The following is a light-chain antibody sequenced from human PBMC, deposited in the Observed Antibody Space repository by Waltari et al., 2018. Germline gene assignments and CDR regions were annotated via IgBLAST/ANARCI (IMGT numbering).Light chain of an antibody. Sequence: EVVLTQSPDTLSLSPGKRATLSCRASQRQTKRYIAWYQQKPGHAPRLRIYGASSRAAGIPSRFSGSGSGTDFTLTISRLEPEDFAVYYCQQYGSSILYTFGQGTKLEIK. CDR2: GAS. CDR1: QRQTKRY. V-gene: IGKV3-20*01. J-gene: IGKJ2*01. CDR3: QQYGSSILYT.